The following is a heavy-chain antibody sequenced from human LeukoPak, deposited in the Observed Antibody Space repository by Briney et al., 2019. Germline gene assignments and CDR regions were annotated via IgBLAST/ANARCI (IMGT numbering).Heavy chain of an antibody. CDR1: GFTFDDYA. CDR3: AREPSEYFDY. J-gene: IGHJ4*02. D-gene: IGHD6-19*01. CDR2: ISWNSGSI. V-gene: IGHV3-9*01. Sequence: GGSLRLSCAASGFTFDDYAMHWVRQAPGKGLEWVSGISWNSGSIGYADSVKGRFTISRDNAKNSLYLQMNSLRAEDTAVYYCAREPSEYFDYWGQGTPVTVSS.